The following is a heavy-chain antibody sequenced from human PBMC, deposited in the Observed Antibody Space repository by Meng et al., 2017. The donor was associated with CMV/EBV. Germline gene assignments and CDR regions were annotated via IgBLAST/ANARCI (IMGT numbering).Heavy chain of an antibody. CDR2: INPNSGGT. Sequence: ASVKASCKASGYTFTGYYMHWVRQAPGQGLEWMGWINPNSGGTNYAQKFQGRVTMTRDTSISTAYMELSRLRSDDTAVYYCARGNLRREQQLGYWGQGTLVTVSS. CDR1: GYTFTGYY. V-gene: IGHV1-2*02. J-gene: IGHJ4*02. CDR3: ARGNLRREQQLGY. D-gene: IGHD6-13*01.